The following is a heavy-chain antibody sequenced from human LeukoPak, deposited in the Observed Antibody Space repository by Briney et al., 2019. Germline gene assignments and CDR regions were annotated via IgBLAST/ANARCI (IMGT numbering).Heavy chain of an antibody. Sequence: GGSLRLSCVASGFTFSSYGMHWVRQAPGKGLEWVAFIRYDGSNKYYADSVKGRFTISRDNSKNTLYLQMNSLRAEDTAVYYCAKGNWGSYYFDYWGQGTLVTVSS. J-gene: IGHJ4*02. V-gene: IGHV3-30*02. CDR1: GFTFSSYG. CDR3: AKGNWGSYYFDY. D-gene: IGHD7-27*01. CDR2: IRYDGSNK.